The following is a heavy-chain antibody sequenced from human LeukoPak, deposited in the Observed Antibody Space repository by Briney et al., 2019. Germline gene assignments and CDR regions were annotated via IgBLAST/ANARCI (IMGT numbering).Heavy chain of an antibody. Sequence: GGSLRLSCAASGSIFSNYAMSWVRQAPGKGLEWVSAISRSGGSTYYADSVKGRFTISRDNSKNTLYLQMNSLGAEDTAVYFCARGGGDYCFDYWGQGALVTVSS. D-gene: IGHD2-21*02. CDR2: ISRSGGST. CDR1: GSIFSNYA. CDR3: ARGGGDYCFDY. J-gene: IGHJ4*02. V-gene: IGHV3-23*01.